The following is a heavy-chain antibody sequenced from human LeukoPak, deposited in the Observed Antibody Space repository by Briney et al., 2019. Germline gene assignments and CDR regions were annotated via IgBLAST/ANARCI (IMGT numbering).Heavy chain of an antibody. CDR2: LYYSGST. CDR3: ARRSYYDSSAIFDY. J-gene: IGHJ4*02. V-gene: IGHV4-39*01. Sequence: SETLSLTCTVSGGSISSSSYYWDWIRQPPGTGLEWIGRLYYSGSTYSNPSLKSRVTISVDTSKNQFSLKLSSVTAADTAVFYCARRSYYDSSAIFDYWGQGTLVTVSS. CDR1: GGSISSSSYY. D-gene: IGHD3-22*01.